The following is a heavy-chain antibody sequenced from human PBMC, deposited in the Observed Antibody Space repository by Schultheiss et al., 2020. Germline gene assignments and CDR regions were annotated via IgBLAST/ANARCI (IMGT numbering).Heavy chain of an antibody. D-gene: IGHD1-7*01. CDR1: GGSFSGYY. CDR2: IYHSGST. CDR3: ARGELRGHYGMDV. V-gene: IGHV4-34*01. Sequence: SETLSLTCAVYGGSFSGYYWSWIRQPPGKGLEWIGEIYHSGSTNYNPSLKSRVTISVDTSKNQFSLKLKSVTAADTAVYFCARGELRGHYGMDVWGQGTTVTVSS. J-gene: IGHJ6*02.